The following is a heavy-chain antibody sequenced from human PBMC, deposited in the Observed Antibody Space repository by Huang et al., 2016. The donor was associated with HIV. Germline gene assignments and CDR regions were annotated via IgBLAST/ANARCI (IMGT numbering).Heavy chain of an antibody. D-gene: IGHD3-22*01. CDR3: ATNYYGSSGSHGFDV. Sequence: QVQLVQSGAEVKKPGSSVKVSCKASGGTFNSYALSWVRQAPGQGLEGMGGIVPVFSTANYAQMFLGRLTITADESTNIAYMEMSSLRSEDTAVYYCATNYYGSSGSHGFDVWGQGTMVTVSS. CDR1: GGTFNSYA. V-gene: IGHV1-69*13. J-gene: IGHJ3*01. CDR2: IVPVFSTA.